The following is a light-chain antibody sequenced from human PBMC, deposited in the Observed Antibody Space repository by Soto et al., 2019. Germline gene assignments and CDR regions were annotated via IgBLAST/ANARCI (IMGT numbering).Light chain of an antibody. CDR1: SSDVGGYNY. CDR3: SSYTSSSTLV. CDR2: DVS. Sequence: QSVLTQPASVSGSPGQSITISCTGTSSDVGGYNYVFWYQQHPGKAPKLMIYDVSNRRSGVSNRFSGSKSGNTAALTISGLQAEDEADYYCSSYTSSSTLVFGTGTKVTVL. V-gene: IGLV2-14*01. J-gene: IGLJ1*01.